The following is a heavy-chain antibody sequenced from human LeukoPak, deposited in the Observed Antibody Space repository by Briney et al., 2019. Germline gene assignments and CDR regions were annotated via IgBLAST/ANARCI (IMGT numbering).Heavy chain of an antibody. D-gene: IGHD4-23*01. CDR2: IYPGDSDT. V-gene: IGHV5-51*01. J-gene: IGHJ4*02. CDR1: GYSFTSYW. CDR3: ARHDYGGNSAVDY. Sequence: GGSLKISCQGSGYSFTSYWIGWVRQMPGKGLGWVGIIYPGDSDTRYSPSFQGQVTISADKSISTAYLQWSSLKASDTAMYYCARHDYGGNSAVDYWGQGTLVTVSS.